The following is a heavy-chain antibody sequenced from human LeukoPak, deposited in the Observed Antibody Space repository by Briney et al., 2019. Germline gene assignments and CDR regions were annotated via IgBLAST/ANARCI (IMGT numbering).Heavy chain of an antibody. D-gene: IGHD5-18*01. CDR3: FDTAMAGY. J-gene: IGHJ4*02. V-gene: IGHV3-23*01. Sequence: ETLSLTCTVSGGSISSSSYYWGWIRQPPGKGLEWVSAISGSGGSTYYADSVKGRFTISRDNSKNTLYLQMNSLRAEDTAVYYCFDTAMAGYWGQGTLVTVSS. CDR1: GGSISSSSYY. CDR2: ISGSGGST.